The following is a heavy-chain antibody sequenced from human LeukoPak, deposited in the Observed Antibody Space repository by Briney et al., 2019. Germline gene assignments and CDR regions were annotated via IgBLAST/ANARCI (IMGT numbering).Heavy chain of an antibody. J-gene: IGHJ4*02. D-gene: IGHD1-26*01. CDR1: GFTFSSYA. CDR3: ARDSSRTGSYYDGGFDY. CDR2: ISYDGSNK. V-gene: IGHV3-30*09. Sequence: GRSLRLSCAASGFTFSSYAMHWVRQAPGKGLEWVAVISYDGSNKYYADSVKGRFAISRDNSKNTLYLQMNSLRAEDTAVYYCARDSSRTGSYYDGGFDYWGQGTLVTVSS.